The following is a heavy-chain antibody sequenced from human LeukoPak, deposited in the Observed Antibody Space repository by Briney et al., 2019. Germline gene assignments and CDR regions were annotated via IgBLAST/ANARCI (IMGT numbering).Heavy chain of an antibody. CDR1: GATLNIGHA. V-gene: IGHV1-69*04. D-gene: IGHD5-12*01. Sequence: SVKVSCKAFGATLNIGHAFIWARPAPGQGLQWMGRIIPFLGEVNYAQNFQGRVSFTADKSTATMYMEMKSLRLDDTAIYYCSPCGHAYDWFGPWGQGTLVTVSS. CDR3: SPCGHAYDWFGP. J-gene: IGHJ5*02. CDR2: IIPFLGEV.